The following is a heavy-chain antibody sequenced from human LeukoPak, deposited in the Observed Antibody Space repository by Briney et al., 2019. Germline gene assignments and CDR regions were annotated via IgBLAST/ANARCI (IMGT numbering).Heavy chain of an antibody. J-gene: IGHJ5*02. CDR2: INHSGST. CDR1: GGSFSGYY. D-gene: IGHD5-24*01. CDR3: ARGRRRWLQQNWFDP. Sequence: SETLSLTCAVYGGSFSGYYWSWIRQPPGKGLEWIGEINHSGSTNYNPPLKSRVTISVDTSKNQFSLKLSSVTAADTAMYYCARGRRRWLQQNWFDPWGQGTLVTVSS. V-gene: IGHV4-34*01.